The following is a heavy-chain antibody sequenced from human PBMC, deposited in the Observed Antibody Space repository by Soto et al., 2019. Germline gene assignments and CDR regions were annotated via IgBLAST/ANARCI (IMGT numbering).Heavy chain of an antibody. J-gene: IGHJ6*02. V-gene: IGHV1-18*01. CDR2: ISAYNGNT. D-gene: IGHD6-19*01. Sequence: ASVKVSCKASGYTFTSYGISWVRQAPGQGLEWMGWISAYNGNTNYAQKLQSRVTMTTDTSTSTAYMELRSLRSDDTAVYYCARDSEGQWLAYYYYGMDVWGQGTTVTVSS. CDR1: GYTFTSYG. CDR3: ARDSEGQWLAYYYYGMDV.